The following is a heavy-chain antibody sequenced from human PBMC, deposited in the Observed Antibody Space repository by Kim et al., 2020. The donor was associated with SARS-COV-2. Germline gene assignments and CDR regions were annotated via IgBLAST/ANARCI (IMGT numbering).Heavy chain of an antibody. V-gene: IGHV3-33*06. D-gene: IGHD6-19*01. J-gene: IGHJ6*02. CDR1: GFTFSSYA. Sequence: GGSLRLSCAASGFTFSSYAMHWVRQAPGKGLEWVAVIWYDGSNKYYAYSVKGRFTISRDNSKNTLYLQMNSLRAEDTAVYYCAKAKRPGIAVAGTDYYGMDVWGQGTTVTVSS. CDR3: AKAKRPGIAVAGTDYYGMDV. CDR2: IWYDGSNK.